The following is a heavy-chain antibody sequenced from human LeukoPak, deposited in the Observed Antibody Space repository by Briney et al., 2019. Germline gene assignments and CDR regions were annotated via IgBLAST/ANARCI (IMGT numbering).Heavy chain of an antibody. CDR3: ARAGSIYGWFDY. Sequence: PSETLSLTCSVSGGSISTYSWSWIRLPPGKGLEWVGHMYYSGTTKYNPSLKSRVTISVDTSKNQFSLRLSSVTAADTAVYFCARAGSIYGWFDYWGQGTLVTVSS. J-gene: IGHJ4*02. CDR1: GGSISTYS. D-gene: IGHD5-18*01. V-gene: IGHV4-59*13. CDR2: MYYSGTT.